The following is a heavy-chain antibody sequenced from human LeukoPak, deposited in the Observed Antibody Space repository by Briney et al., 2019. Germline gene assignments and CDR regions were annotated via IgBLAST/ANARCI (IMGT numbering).Heavy chain of an antibody. J-gene: IGHJ4*02. Sequence: PGGSLRLSCAASGFTFSSYGMHWVRQAPGKRLEWVAFIRYDGSNKYYADSVKGRFTISRDNSKNTLYLQMNSLRAEDTAVYYCAKRDTAMVTGSLFDYWGQGTLVTVSS. D-gene: IGHD5-18*01. V-gene: IGHV3-30*02. CDR3: AKRDTAMVTGSLFDY. CDR1: GFTFSSYG. CDR2: IRYDGSNK.